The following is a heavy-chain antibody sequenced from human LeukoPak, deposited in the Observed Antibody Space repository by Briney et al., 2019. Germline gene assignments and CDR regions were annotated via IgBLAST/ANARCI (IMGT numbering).Heavy chain of an antibody. Sequence: SETLSLTCTVSGGSISSSSYYWSWIRQPAGKGLEWIGRIYTSGSTNYNPSLKSRVTISVDTSKNQFSLKLSSVTAADTAVYYCARDFDYYDSSGYYAQGFDPWGQGTLVTVSS. CDR3: ARDFDYYDSSGYYAQGFDP. CDR2: IYTSGST. CDR1: GGSISSSSYY. V-gene: IGHV4-61*02. J-gene: IGHJ5*02. D-gene: IGHD3-22*01.